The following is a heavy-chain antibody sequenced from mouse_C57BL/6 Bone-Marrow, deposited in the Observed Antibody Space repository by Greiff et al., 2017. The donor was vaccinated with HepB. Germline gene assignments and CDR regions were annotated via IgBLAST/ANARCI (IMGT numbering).Heavy chain of an antibody. J-gene: IGHJ1*03. Sequence: EVQLVESGGGLVKPGGSLKLSCAASGFTFSSYAMSWVRQTPEKRLEWVATISDGGSYTYYPDNVKGRFTISRDNAKNNLYLQISHLKSEDTAVYDSARDSHYYGGSDRYFEGRGTGATVT. D-gene: IGHD1-2*01. CDR2: ISDGGSYT. V-gene: IGHV5-4*01. CDR3: ARDSHYYGGSDRYFEG. CDR1: GFTFSSYA.